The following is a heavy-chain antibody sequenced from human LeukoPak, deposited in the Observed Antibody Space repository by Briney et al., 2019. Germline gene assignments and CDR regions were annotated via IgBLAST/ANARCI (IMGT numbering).Heavy chain of an antibody. CDR1: GYTFTGYY. D-gene: IGHD6-19*01. Sequence: ASVEVSCKASGYTFTGYYMHWVRQAPGQGLEWMGWINPNSGGTNYAQKFQGRVTMTRDTSISTAYMELSRLRSDDTAVYYCARGGQESIAVAGMGYWGQGTLVTVSS. CDR3: ARGGQESIAVAGMGY. V-gene: IGHV1-2*02. J-gene: IGHJ4*02. CDR2: INPNSGGT.